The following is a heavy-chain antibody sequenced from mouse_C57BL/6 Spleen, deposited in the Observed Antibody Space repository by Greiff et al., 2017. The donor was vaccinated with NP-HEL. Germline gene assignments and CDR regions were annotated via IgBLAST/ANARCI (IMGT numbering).Heavy chain of an antibody. Sequence: VQLQQSGAELVRPGASVKLSCTASGFNIKDDYMHWVKQRPEQGLEWIGWIDPETGDTEYASKFQGTATINVDTSSTTAYLQLSSLTSEDTAVYYCTGGRRADWGQVTLVTVSA. CDR2: IDPETGDT. V-gene: IGHV14-4*01. CDR1: GFNIKDDY. J-gene: IGHJ3*01. CDR3: TGGRRAD.